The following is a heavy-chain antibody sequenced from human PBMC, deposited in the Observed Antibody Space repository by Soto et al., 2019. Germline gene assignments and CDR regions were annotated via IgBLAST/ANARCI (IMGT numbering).Heavy chain of an antibody. CDR1: GGTFSSYA. CDR2: ISGSGGST. J-gene: IGHJ5*02. Sequence: GASVKVSCKASGGTFSSYAMSWVRQAPGKGLEWVSAISGSGGSTYYADSVKGRFTISRDNSKNTLYLQMNSLRAEDTAVYYCAKDSLPYSSSWYNWFDPWGQGTLVTVSS. V-gene: IGHV3-23*01. CDR3: AKDSLPYSSSWYNWFDP. D-gene: IGHD6-13*01.